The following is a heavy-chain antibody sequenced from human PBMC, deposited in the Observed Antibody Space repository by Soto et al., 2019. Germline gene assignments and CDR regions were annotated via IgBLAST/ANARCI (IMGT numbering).Heavy chain of an antibody. D-gene: IGHD1-26*01. CDR1: GFAFSSYG. J-gene: IGHJ4*02. CDR2: IWYDGSNK. V-gene: IGHV3-33*01. CDR3: TIRGGLVGGAVRMSDY. Sequence: QVQLVESGGGVVQPGRSLRLSCATSGFAFSSYGMHWVRQAPGKGLEWVGIIWYDGSNKYYTESVKGRFTISRDNSNNTLYLQMNSLSAEDTAVYYWTIRGGLVGGAVRMSDYWGQGTLVTVSS.